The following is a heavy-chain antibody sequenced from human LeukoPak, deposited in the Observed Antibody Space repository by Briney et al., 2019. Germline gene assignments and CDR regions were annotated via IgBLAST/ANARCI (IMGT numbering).Heavy chain of an antibody. D-gene: IGHD3-10*01. CDR3: ARISSYYYGSGSYGNMLNDC. CDR1: GFIFTNYE. J-gene: IGHJ4*02. V-gene: IGHV3-48*03. Sequence: GGSLRLSCAASGFIFTNYEMNWVRQAPGKGLEWVSYISRSGTTIYYADSVKGRFTISRDNAKNSLYLQMNSLRAEDTVVYYCARISSYYYGSGSYGNMLNDCWGQGTLVTVSS. CDR2: ISRSGTTI.